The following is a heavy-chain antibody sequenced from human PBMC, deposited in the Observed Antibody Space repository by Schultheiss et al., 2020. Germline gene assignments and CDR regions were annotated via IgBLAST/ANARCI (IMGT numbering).Heavy chain of an antibody. CDR3: ARDPFGDPIRGGMDV. CDR2: ISAYNGNT. V-gene: IGHV1-18*01. J-gene: IGHJ6*02. Sequence: ASVKVSCKASGYTFTSYGISWVRHAPGQGLEWMGWISAYNGNTNYAQKLQGRVTMTTDTSTSTAYMELRSLRSDDTAVYYCARDPFGDPIRGGMDVWGQGTTVTVSS. CDR1: GYTFTSYG. D-gene: IGHD3-10*01.